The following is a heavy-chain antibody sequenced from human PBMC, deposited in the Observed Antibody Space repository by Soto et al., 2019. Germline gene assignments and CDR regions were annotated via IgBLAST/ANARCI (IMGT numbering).Heavy chain of an antibody. V-gene: IGHV3-33*01. Sequence: QVQLVESGGGVVQPGRSLRLSCAASGFTFSSYGMHWVRQAPGKGLEWVAVIWYDGSIKYYAGSVKGRFAICRDNSKNTLYLQMNSLRAEDTAVYYCARGLDTAMVNFGYWGQGTLVTVSS. D-gene: IGHD5-18*01. J-gene: IGHJ4*02. CDR3: ARGLDTAMVNFGY. CDR1: GFTFSSYG. CDR2: IWYDGSIK.